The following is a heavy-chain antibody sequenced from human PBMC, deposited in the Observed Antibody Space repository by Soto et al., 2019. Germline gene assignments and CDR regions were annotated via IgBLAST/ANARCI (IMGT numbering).Heavy chain of an antibody. D-gene: IGHD2-2*01. J-gene: IGHJ4*02. CDR2: IYCNGNT. CDR3: ARKLKYCSGPSCNFDY. V-gene: IGHV4-39*02. CDR1: GGSVSSSSYY. Sequence: SETLSLTCTVSGGSVSSSSYYWGWVRQSPGKGLEWIGTIYCNGNTYYNPSLKSRITIAIDTSKNHFSLRLTSVTAADTAVYYCARKLKYCSGPSCNFDYWGPGTLVTVSS.